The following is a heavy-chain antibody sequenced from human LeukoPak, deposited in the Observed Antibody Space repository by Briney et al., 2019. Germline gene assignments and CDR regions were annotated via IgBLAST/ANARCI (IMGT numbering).Heavy chain of an antibody. J-gene: IGHJ4*02. CDR2: ISTYYGNT. CDR1: GYTFTHYS. Sequence: ASVKVSYKASGYTFTHYSVSWVRQAPGQGLEWMGWISTYYGNTKYAQRFQGRVTMTTDTSTTTAYMEVRSLRYDDTAVYYCARMTMSGVATPYDYWGQGALVTVSS. D-gene: IGHD3-3*01. V-gene: IGHV1-18*01. CDR3: ARMTMSGVATPYDY.